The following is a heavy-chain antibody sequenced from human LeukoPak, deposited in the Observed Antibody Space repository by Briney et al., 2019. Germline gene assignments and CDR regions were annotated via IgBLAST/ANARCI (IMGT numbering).Heavy chain of an antibody. CDR1: GYSISTGYY. D-gene: IGHD3-3*02. J-gene: IGHJ4*02. Sequence: PSETLSLTCTVSGYSISTGYYWGWIRQPPGKGLEWIGSICHSGSTYYNPSLKSRVTISVDTSKNQFSLKLRSVTAADTAVYYCARVHSWSGPDYWGQGTLVTVSS. CDR3: ARVHSWSGPDY. V-gene: IGHV4-38-2*02. CDR2: ICHSGST.